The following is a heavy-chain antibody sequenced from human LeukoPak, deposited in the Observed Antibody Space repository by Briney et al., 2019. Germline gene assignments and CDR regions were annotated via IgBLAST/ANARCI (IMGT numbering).Heavy chain of an antibody. CDR1: GGSLSSYY. D-gene: IGHD3-10*01. CDR2: IYTSGST. Sequence: SQTLSLTCTVSGGSLSSYYWNWIRQPAGKGLEWIGRIYTSGSTNYNPSLKSRVTMSVDTSKNQFSLKLSSVTAADTAVYYCARDKSRTYGSADAFDIWGQGTMVTVSS. V-gene: IGHV4-4*07. CDR3: ARDKSRTYGSADAFDI. J-gene: IGHJ3*02.